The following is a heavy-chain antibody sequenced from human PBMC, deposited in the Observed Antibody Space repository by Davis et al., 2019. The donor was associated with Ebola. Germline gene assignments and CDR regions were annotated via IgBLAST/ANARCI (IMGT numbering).Heavy chain of an antibody. Sequence: GESLKISCGASGFTFSRHSMNWVRQAPGKGLEWISYISDSGSTTYYTDSVKGRFTISRDNAKNSLYLQMNTLRVEDTAIYYCVPGTWIRGQGTLVTVSS. CDR1: GFTFSRHS. D-gene: IGHD5-18*01. J-gene: IGHJ4*02. CDR3: VPGTWI. V-gene: IGHV3-48*04. CDR2: ISDSGSTT.